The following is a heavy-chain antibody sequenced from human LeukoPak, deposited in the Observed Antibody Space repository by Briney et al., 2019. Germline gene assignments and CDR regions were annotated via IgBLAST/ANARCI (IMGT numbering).Heavy chain of an antibody. J-gene: IGHJ4*02. CDR2: IYYSGST. CDR1: GGSVSSYY. CDR3: ARGRYGWLPFDY. V-gene: IGHV4-59*02. Sequence: SETLSLTCSVSGGSVSSYYWSWIRQPPGKGLEWIGYIYYSGSTNYNPSLKSRVTISVDTSKNQFTLKLSSVTAADTAVYYCARGRYGWLPFDYWGQGTLVTVSS. D-gene: IGHD3-16*01.